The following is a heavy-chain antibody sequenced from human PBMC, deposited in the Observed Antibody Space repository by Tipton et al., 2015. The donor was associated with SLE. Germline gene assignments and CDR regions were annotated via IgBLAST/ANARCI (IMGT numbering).Heavy chain of an antibody. J-gene: IGHJ1*01. Sequence: VKPSETLSLTCTVSGGSISSYYWSWIRQPPGKGLEWIGYIYYSGSTNYNPSLKSRVTISVDTSKNQFSLKLSSVTAADTAVYYCARVRGRGYFQHWGQGTLVTVSS. CDR3: ARVRGRGYFQH. CDR2: IYYSGST. V-gene: IGHV4-59*01. D-gene: IGHD3-10*01. CDR1: GGSISSYY.